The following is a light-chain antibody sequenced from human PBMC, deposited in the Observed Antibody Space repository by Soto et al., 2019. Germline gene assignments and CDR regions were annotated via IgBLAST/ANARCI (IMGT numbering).Light chain of an antibody. CDR3: QQSWR. Sequence: EIVLTQSPGTLSLSPGERATLSCRASQSISSSSLGWYQQKPGQAPRLLIYGASSRATGIPDRFSGSGSGTDFTLTISRLDPEDLAVYYCQQSWRFRQGTKVEIK. CDR2: GAS. J-gene: IGKJ1*01. CDR1: QSISSSS. V-gene: IGKV3-20*01.